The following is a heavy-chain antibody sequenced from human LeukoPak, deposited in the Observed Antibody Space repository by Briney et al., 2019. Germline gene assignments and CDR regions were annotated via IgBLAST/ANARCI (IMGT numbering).Heavy chain of an antibody. V-gene: IGHV3-23*01. Sequence: GGALRPSCAASGFTFSNFDVSWGRPAPGKGLGWVSAICGSGDRTHYADSVKGRFTISRDKSKNTLYLQINSLRAEDTAVYYCAKPSSGNYPPTGYWGQGTLVTVSS. CDR3: AKPSSGNYPPTGY. D-gene: IGHD1-26*01. CDR2: ICGSGDRT. CDR1: GFTFSNFD. J-gene: IGHJ4*02.